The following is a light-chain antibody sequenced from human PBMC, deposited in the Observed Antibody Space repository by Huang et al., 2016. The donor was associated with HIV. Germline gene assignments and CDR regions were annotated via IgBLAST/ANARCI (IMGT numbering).Light chain of an antibody. V-gene: IGKV2-30*02. CDR1: QSLAHSDGNTY. J-gene: IGKJ2*02. Sequence: DIVMTQSPLSLPVTLGQPASISCRSSQSLAHSDGNTYLNWFQQRPGQSPRRLIYKVSNRDAGVPDRFSGRGSGTDFTLKISRGEAEDVGIYYCMQGTHWRWTFGQGTRLEIK. CDR3: MQGTHWRWT. CDR2: KVS.